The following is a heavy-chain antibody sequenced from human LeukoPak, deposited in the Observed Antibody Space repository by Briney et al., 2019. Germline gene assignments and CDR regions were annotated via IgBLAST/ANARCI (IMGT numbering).Heavy chain of an antibody. J-gene: IGHJ4*02. CDR3: ARDSRGYFEAFDY. CDR2: ISAYNGDT. Sequence: ASVKVSYKASGYTFTSYGVSWVRRAPGQGLEWMGWISAYNGDTNYAQKLQGRVTMTTDTSTSTAYMELRGLRPDDTAVYYCARDSRGYFEAFDYWGQGTLVTVSS. V-gene: IGHV1-18*01. CDR1: GYTFTSYG. D-gene: IGHD5-18*01.